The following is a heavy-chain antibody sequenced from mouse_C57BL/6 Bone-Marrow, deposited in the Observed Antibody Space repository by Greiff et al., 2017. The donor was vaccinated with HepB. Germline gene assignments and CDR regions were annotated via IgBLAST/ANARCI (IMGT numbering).Heavy chain of an antibody. CDR1: GFNIKDDY. CDR2: IDPENGDT. V-gene: IGHV14-4*01. D-gene: IGHD2-2*01. CDR3: TRYGYVLFAY. J-gene: IGHJ3*01. Sequence: EVHLVESGAELVRPGASVKLSCTASGFNIKDDYMHWVKQRPEQGLEWIGWIDPENGDTEYATKFQGKATITADTSSNTAYLQLSSLTSEDTAVYYCTRYGYVLFAYWGQGTLVTVSA.